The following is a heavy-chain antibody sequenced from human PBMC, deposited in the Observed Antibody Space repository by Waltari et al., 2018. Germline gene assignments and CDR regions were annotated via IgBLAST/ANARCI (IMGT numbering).Heavy chain of an antibody. J-gene: IGHJ2*01. D-gene: IGHD2-21*02. CDR2: INPNSGGT. V-gene: IGHV1-2*02. Sequence: QVQLVQSGAEVQKPGASVKVSCKASGYTFTGYYMHWVRPAPGQGLEWMGWINPNSGGTNYAQKFQGRVTMTRDTSISTAYMELSRLRSDDTAVYYCARVSGGNSFWYFDLWGRGTLVTVSS. CDR1: GYTFTGYY. CDR3: ARVSGGNSFWYFDL.